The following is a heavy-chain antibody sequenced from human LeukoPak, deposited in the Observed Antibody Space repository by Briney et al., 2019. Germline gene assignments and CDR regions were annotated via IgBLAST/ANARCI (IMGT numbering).Heavy chain of an antibody. V-gene: IGHV1-69*05. CDR2: IIPIFGTA. CDR3: AREVRDGYNLASFYYYYMDG. Sequence: SVKVSCKASGGTFSSYAISWVRQAPGQGLEWMGGIIPIFGTANYAQKFQGRVTITTDESTSTAYMELSSLRSEDTAVYYCAREVRDGYNLASFYYYYMDGWGKGTTVTVSS. J-gene: IGHJ6*03. D-gene: IGHD5-24*01. CDR1: GGTFSSYA.